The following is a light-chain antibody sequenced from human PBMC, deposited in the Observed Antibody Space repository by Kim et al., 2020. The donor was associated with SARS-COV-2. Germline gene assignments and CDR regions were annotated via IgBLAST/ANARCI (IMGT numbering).Light chain of an antibody. Sequence: KTVIIACTRSSGGIVSKYVQWSQQRPGSARRNVIYQDDQRPSGVPDRFSGSIDSSSDSASLTISGLETEDEAYYYCQSYDNSNLYVFGTGTKVTVL. CDR3: QSYDNSNLYV. CDR1: SGGIVSKY. V-gene: IGLV6-57*03. CDR2: QDD. J-gene: IGLJ1*01.